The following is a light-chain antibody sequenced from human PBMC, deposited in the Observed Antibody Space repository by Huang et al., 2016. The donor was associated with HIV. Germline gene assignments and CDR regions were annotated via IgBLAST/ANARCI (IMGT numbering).Light chain of an antibody. CDR1: QSITTY. Sequence: DIQMTQSPSSLAASVGDRVTITCRASQSITTYLTWYQQKPGKAPTLLIYATDSLQSGVSSRFSGRGSGTEFTLTISSLQPDDFATYYCQQGYTTSWTFGPGTKVE. CDR3: QQGYTTSWT. CDR2: ATD. V-gene: IGKV1-39*01. J-gene: IGKJ1*01.